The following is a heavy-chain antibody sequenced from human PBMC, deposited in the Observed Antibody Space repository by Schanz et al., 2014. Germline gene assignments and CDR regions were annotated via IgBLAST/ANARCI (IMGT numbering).Heavy chain of an antibody. D-gene: IGHD4-17*01. V-gene: IGHV1-46*01. CDR2: INPSVGST. CDR3: AIHYGDSPL. CDR1: GYTFTSYY. J-gene: IGHJ4*02. Sequence: QVQLVQSGAEVKKPGASVKVSCEASGYTFTSYYIHWFRQAPGQGLEWMGLINPSVGSTSYAQKFQGRVTMTRDTSLKTAYMEMTDRKFEDAGLYYCAIHYGDSPLWGQGTLIAVSS.